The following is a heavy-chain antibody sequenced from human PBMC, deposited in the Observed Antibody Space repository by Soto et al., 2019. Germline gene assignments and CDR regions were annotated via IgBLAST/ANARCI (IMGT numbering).Heavy chain of an antibody. CDR1: GYTFTSYG. D-gene: IGHD3-10*01. J-gene: IGHJ4*02. V-gene: IGHV1-18*01. CDR3: ARAPGGHYYGSGSYLDY. Sequence: QVQLVQSGAEVKKPGASVKVSCKASGYTFTSYGISWVRQAPGQGLEWMGWISAYNGNTNYAQKLQGRVTMTTDTSTSTASMEMRSLRSDDTAVYYCARAPGGHYYGSGSYLDYWGQGTLVIVSS. CDR2: ISAYNGNT.